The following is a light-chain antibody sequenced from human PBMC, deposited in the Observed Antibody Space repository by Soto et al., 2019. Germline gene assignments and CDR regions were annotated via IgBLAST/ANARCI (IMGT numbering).Light chain of an antibody. CDR2: EVS. J-gene: IGLJ1*01. V-gene: IGLV2-23*02. CDR3: CSYAGSSTFV. Sequence: QSALTQPACVSGSPGQSITISCTGTSSDVGSYNLVSWYQQHPGKAPKLMIYEVSKRPSGVSNRFSGSKSGNTASLTISGLQPEDEADYYCCSYAGSSTFVFGTGTKLTVL. CDR1: SSDVGSYNL.